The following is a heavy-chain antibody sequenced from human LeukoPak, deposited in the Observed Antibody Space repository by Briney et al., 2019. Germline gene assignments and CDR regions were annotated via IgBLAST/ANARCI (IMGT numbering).Heavy chain of an antibody. CDR2: VNTDGSST. Sequence: GGSLRLSCAVSGFTLGSYWMHWVRQAPGQGLAWVSRVNTDGSSTTYAESVKGRFTISRDNSKNTLYLQMNSLRAEDTAVYYCAKGQAGLEYSSSSRFDYWGQGTLVTVSS. J-gene: IGHJ4*02. CDR3: AKGQAGLEYSSSSRFDY. V-gene: IGHV3-74*01. D-gene: IGHD6-6*01. CDR1: GFTLGSYW.